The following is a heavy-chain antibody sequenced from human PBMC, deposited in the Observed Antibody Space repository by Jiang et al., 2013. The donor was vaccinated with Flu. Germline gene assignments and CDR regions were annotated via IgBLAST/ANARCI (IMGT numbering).Heavy chain of an antibody. CDR1: GGSISSGSYY. V-gene: IGHV4-61*02. CDR3: ARADRYSGNYFVDY. D-gene: IGHD1-26*01. CDR2: IYTSGST. Sequence: GSGLVKPSQTLSLTCTVSGGSISSGSYYWSWIRQPAGKGLEWIGRIYTSGSTNYNPSLKSRVTISVDMSKNQISLKLSSVTAADTAVYFCARADRYSGNYFVDYWG. J-gene: IGHJ4*01.